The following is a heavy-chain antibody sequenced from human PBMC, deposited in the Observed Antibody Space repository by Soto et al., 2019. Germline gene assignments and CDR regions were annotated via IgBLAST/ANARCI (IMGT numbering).Heavy chain of an antibody. J-gene: IGHJ1*01. CDR3: AKGVPGIAVAGTGYFQH. V-gene: IGHV3-23*01. CDR2: ISGSGGST. Sequence: GGSLRLSCAASGFTFSSYAMSWVRQAPGKGLEWVSAISGSGGSTFYADSVKGRFTISRDTSKNTLFLQMNSLRAEDTAVYYCAKGVPGIAVAGTGYFQHWGQGTLVTVSS. CDR1: GFTFSSYA. D-gene: IGHD6-19*01.